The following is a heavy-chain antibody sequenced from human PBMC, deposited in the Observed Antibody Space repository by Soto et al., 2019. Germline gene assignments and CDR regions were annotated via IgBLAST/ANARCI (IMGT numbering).Heavy chain of an antibody. J-gene: IGHJ6*02. Sequence: GGSLRLSFAASGFTFSSYGMHWVRQAPGKGLEWVAVISYDGSNKYYADSVKGRFTISRDNSKNTLYLQMNSLRAEDTAVYYCAKDLKSRTPYYYYGMDVWGQGTTVTVSS. CDR1: GFTFSSYG. CDR3: AKDLKSRTPYYYYGMDV. CDR2: ISYDGSNK. V-gene: IGHV3-30*18.